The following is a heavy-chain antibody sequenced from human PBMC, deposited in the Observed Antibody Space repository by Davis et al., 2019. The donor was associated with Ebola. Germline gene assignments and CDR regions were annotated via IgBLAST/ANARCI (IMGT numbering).Heavy chain of an antibody. CDR3: ARGPIIAVAGAFDY. CDR2: IHAANDNT. V-gene: IGHV1-3*01. J-gene: IGHJ4*02. D-gene: IGHD6-19*01. CDR1: GYTSTSYS. Sequence: ASVKVSCKASGYTSTSYSMHWVRQAPGQRLEWMGWIHAANDNTEYSQKFQGRVTITRDTSANTVYMELSSLRSEDTAVYYCARGPIIAVAGAFDYWGQGTLVTVSS.